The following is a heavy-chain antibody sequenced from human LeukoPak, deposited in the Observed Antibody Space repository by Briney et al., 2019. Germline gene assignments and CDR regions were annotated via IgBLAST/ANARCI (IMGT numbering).Heavy chain of an antibody. CDR2: ISSSSSYI. J-gene: IGHJ3*02. V-gene: IGHV3-21*01. CDR3: ARDRGVGYGAFDI. D-gene: IGHD3-10*01. CDR1: GFTFSSYS. Sequence: GGSLRLSCAASGFTFSSYSMNWVRQAPGKGLEWVSSISSSSSYIYYADSVKGRFTISRDNAKNSLYPQMNSLRAEDTAVYYCARDRGVGYGAFDIWGQGTMVTVSS.